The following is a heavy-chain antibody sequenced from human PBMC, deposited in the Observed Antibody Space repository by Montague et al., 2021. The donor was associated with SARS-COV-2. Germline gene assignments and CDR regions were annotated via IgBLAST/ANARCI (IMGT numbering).Heavy chain of an antibody. Sequence: SETLSLTCTVSGASMSGYHWSWIRQPAGKVLEWIGRIYSNGDTTYNPSLKSRLTMSVDTSERQFSLKMTSVSAADTAIYYCARGSEYYYHPFDYWGHGNLVTVSS. CDR2: IYSNGDT. D-gene: IGHD2/OR15-2a*01. CDR1: GASMSGYH. J-gene: IGHJ4*01. CDR3: ARGSEYYYHPFDY. V-gene: IGHV4-4*07.